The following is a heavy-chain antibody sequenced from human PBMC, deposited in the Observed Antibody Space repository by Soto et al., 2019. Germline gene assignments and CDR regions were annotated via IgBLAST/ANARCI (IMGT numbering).Heavy chain of an antibody. J-gene: IGHJ6*02. CDR2: INPNSGGT. CDR3: ARDVLLWFGEFGGMDV. D-gene: IGHD3-10*01. V-gene: IGHV1-2*04. CDR1: GYTFTGYY. Sequence: ASVKVSCKASGYTFTGYYMHWVRQAPGQGLEWMGWINPNSGGTNYAQKFQGWVTMTRDTSISTAYMELSRLRSDDTAVYYCARDVLLWFGEFGGMDVWGQGTTVTVSS.